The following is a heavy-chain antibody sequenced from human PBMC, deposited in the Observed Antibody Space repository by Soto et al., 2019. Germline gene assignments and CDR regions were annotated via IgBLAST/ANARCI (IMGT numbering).Heavy chain of an antibody. D-gene: IGHD2-2*01. CDR2: ISGSGGST. CDR1: GFTFSSYA. V-gene: IGHV3-23*01. Sequence: EVQLLESGGGLVQPGGSLRLSCAASGFTFSSYAMSWVRQAPGKGLEWVSAISGSGGSTYYADSVKGRFTISRDNSKNPLYLQMNGLRAEDTAVYYCAKGGSASRGHCYYGMGVWGQGTTVTVSS. CDR3: AKGGSASRGHCYYGMGV. J-gene: IGHJ6*02.